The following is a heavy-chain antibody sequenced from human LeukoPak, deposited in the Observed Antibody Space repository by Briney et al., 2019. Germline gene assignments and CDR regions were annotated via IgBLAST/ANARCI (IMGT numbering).Heavy chain of an antibody. CDR3: AREKGYGDYGDAFDI. V-gene: IGHV3-48*03. D-gene: IGHD4-17*01. CDR1: GFTFSSYD. J-gene: IGHJ3*02. CDR2: ISSSGSTI. Sequence: GGSLRLSCAASGFTFSSYDMNWVRQAPGKGLEWVSYISSSGSTIYYADSVKGRFTISRDNAKNSLYLQMNSLRAEDTAVYYCAREKGYGDYGDAFDIWGQGTMVTVSS.